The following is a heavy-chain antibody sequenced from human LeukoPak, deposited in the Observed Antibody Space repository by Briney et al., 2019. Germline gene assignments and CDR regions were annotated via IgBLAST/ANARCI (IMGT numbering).Heavy chain of an antibody. V-gene: IGHV1-18*01. Sequence: ASVKVSCKASGYTFTSYGTNWVRQAPGQGLEWMGWISAYNGNTNYAQSVQGRVTMTRDTSTSTVYMELSSLRSEDTAVYYCTSGSYYYFDYWGQGTLVTVSS. CDR2: ISAYNGNT. CDR1: GYTFTSYG. D-gene: IGHD1-26*01. CDR3: TSGSYYYFDY. J-gene: IGHJ4*02.